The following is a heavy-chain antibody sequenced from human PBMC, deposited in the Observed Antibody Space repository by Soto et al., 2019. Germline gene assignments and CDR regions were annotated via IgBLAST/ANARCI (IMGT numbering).Heavy chain of an antibody. J-gene: IGHJ4*02. V-gene: IGHV3-30-3*01. CDR1: GFTFSNYA. CDR2: ISYDGSNK. D-gene: IGHD4-17*01. Sequence: GGSLRLSCVASGFTFSNYAMNWVRQAPGKGLEWVAVISYDGSNKYYADSVKGRITISRDNSRNTLYLQMNNLRAEDTAMYYCARDLGNNYGPFAYWGQGTLVTVSS. CDR3: ARDLGNNYGPFAY.